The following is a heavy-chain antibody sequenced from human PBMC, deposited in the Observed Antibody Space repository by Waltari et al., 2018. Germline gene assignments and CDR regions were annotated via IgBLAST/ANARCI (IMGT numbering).Heavy chain of an antibody. J-gene: IGHJ3*02. CDR3: VRYGYGDI. D-gene: IGHD5-18*01. CDR2: IKPDESER. Sequence: EVQLVESGGGVVQPGGCRRLPGAASGVPFSSYWMSWVRQAPGKGLEWVANIKPDESERYYVDSVKGRFTISRDNAKNSLFLQMNSLRAEDTAVYYCVRYGYGDIWGRGTMVTVSS. V-gene: IGHV3-7*01. CDR1: GVPFSSYW.